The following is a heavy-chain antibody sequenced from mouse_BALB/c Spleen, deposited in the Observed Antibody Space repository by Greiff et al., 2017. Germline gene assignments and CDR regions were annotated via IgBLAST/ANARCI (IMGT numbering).Heavy chain of an antibody. V-gene: IGHV14-1*02. CDR2: IDPENGNT. CDR1: GFNIKDYY. Sequence: VQLQQSGAELVRPGALVKLSCKASGFNIKDYYMHWVKQRPEQGLEWIGWIDPENGNTIYDPKFQGKASITADTSSNTAYLQLSSLTSEDTAVYYCARGSYWYFDVWGAGTTVTVSS. CDR3: ARGSYWYFDV. J-gene: IGHJ1*01.